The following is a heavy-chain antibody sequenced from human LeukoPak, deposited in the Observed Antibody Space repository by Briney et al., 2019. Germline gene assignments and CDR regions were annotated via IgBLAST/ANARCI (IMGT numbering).Heavy chain of an antibody. CDR3: VKDLRWLGFDY. CDR2: ISSSSSTI. V-gene: IGHV3-48*04. J-gene: IGHJ4*02. CDR1: GFTFRAYA. Sequence: GGSLRLSCAASGFTFRAYAMNWVRQAPGKGLEWVSYISSSSSTIYYADSVKGRFTISRDNTKNSLYLQMNSLRTEDTALYYCVKDLRWLGFDYWGQGTLVTVSS. D-gene: IGHD6-19*01.